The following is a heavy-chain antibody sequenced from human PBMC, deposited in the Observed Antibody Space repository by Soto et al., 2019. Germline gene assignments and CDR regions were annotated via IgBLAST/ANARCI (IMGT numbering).Heavy chain of an antibody. V-gene: IGHV4-61*01. CDR1: GGSVSSGNYF. D-gene: IGHD3-10*01. Sequence: SETLSLTCTVSGGSVSSGNYFWSWIRQPPGKGLEWIGYIHSSGSTNYNPSLKSRVTISLDTSRNQFSLKLTSVTAADTAVYYCARAPGTDYYYYGMDVWGQGTTVTVS. J-gene: IGHJ6*02. CDR2: IHSSGST. CDR3: ARAPGTDYYYYGMDV.